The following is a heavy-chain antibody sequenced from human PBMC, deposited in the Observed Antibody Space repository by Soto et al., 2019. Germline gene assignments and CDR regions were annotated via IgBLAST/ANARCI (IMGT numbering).Heavy chain of an antibody. D-gene: IGHD4-4*01. J-gene: IGHJ4*02. Sequence: QITLKESGPTLVKPTQTLTLTCTFSGFSLSTSGVGVGWIRQPPGKALEWLALIYWNDDKRYSPSLKSRLTIPKDTSKNQVVLNMTNMDPVDTATYFCARRPRYSNYVDYWGQGTLVTVSS. V-gene: IGHV2-5*01. CDR3: ARRPRYSNYVDY. CDR2: IYWNDDK. CDR1: GFSLSTSGVG.